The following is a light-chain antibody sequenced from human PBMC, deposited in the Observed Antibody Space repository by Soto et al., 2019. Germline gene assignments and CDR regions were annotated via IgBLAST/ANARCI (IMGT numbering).Light chain of an antibody. CDR1: QSVSSSY. CDR2: GAS. Sequence: EIVLTQSPGTLSLSPGEGATLSCRASQSVSSSYLAGYQQKPGQAPRLLIYGASSWATGIPARFSGSGSGAAFSLTISSLAPADFAMYYCQQYGSSSYAFGQGTKLEIK. J-gene: IGKJ2*01. CDR3: QQYGSSSYA. V-gene: IGKV3-20*01.